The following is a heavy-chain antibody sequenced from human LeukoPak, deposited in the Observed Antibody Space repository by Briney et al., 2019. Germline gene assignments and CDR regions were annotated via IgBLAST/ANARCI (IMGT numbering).Heavy chain of an antibody. Sequence: SVQVSCKASGGTFSSYAISWVRQAPGQGLEWMGRIIPILGIANYAQKFQGRVTITADKSTSTAYMELSSLRSEDTAVYYCASPRAEYCSSTSCYTLGDYYGMDVWGQGTTVTVSS. D-gene: IGHD2-2*02. CDR3: ASPRAEYCSSTSCYTLGDYYGMDV. V-gene: IGHV1-69*04. J-gene: IGHJ6*02. CDR2: IIPILGIA. CDR1: GGTFSSYA.